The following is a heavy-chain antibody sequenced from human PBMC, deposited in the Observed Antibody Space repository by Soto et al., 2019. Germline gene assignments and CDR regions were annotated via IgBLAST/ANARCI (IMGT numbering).Heavy chain of an antibody. Sequence: SETLSLTCAVYGGSFSGYYWSWIRQPPGKGLEWIGEINHSGSTNYNPSLKSRVTISVDTSENQFSLKLSSVTAADTAVYYCARALLYDSSGYLGYWGQGTLVTVSS. CDR3: ARALLYDSSGYLGY. J-gene: IGHJ4*02. D-gene: IGHD3-22*01. CDR2: INHSGST. V-gene: IGHV4-34*01. CDR1: GGSFSGYY.